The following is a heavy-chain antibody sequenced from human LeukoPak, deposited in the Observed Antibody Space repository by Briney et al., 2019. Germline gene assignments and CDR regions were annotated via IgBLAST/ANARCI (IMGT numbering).Heavy chain of an antibody. CDR2: ISHDETNK. CDR1: GFTFSNFG. J-gene: IGHJ5*01. CDR3: AKDQGMRQLWNWYGS. D-gene: IGHD1-1*01. Sequence: GRSLTLSCAASGFTFSNFGLHWVRQAPGKGLEGVATISHDETNKNYADSVKGRFTISRDNSGNTLYLKMNSLRVDDTAVYYCAKDQGMRQLWNWYGSCGQGTLVTVSS. V-gene: IGHV3-33*06.